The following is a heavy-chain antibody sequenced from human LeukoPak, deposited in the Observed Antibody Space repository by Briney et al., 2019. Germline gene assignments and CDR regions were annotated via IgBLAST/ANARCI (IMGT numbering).Heavy chain of an antibody. Sequence: ASVKVSCKASGYTFTSYGTSWVRQAPGQGREWMGWISAYNGNTNYAQKLQGRVTMTTDTSTSTAYMELRSLRSDDTAVYYCVKAAPAVGLEYWGQGTLVTVSS. CDR2: ISAYNGNT. CDR3: VKAAPAVGLEY. J-gene: IGHJ4*02. V-gene: IGHV1-18*01. CDR1: GYTFTSYG. D-gene: IGHD4-23*01.